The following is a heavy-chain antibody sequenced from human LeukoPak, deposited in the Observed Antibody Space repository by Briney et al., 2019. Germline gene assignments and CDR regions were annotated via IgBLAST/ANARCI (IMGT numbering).Heavy chain of an antibody. J-gene: IGHJ4*02. D-gene: IGHD6-19*01. CDR3: AKDPDSGGVYFFDY. V-gene: IGHV3-15*01. Sequence: GGSLRLSCAASGFTFSNAWMSWVRQAPGKGLEWVGRIKSKTDGGTTDYAAPVKGRFTISRDDSKNTLYLQMNSLKTEDTAVYYCAKDPDSGGVYFFDYWGQGTLGTVSS. CDR1: GFTFSNAW. CDR2: IKSKTDGGTT.